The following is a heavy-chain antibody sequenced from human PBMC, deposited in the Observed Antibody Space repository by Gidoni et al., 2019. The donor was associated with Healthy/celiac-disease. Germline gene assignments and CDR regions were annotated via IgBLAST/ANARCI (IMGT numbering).Heavy chain of an antibody. CDR2: IWYDGSNK. CDR1: GFTFSSYG. V-gene: IGHV3-33*01. CDR3: ARDRGYYDSSGYYY. Sequence: QVQLVESGGGVVQPGRSLRLSCAASGFTFSSYGMHWVRQAPGKGLEWVAVIWYDGSNKYYADSVKGRFTISRDNSKNTLYLQMNSLRAEDTAVYYCARDRGYYDSSGYYYWGQGTLVTVSS. D-gene: IGHD3-22*01. J-gene: IGHJ4*02.